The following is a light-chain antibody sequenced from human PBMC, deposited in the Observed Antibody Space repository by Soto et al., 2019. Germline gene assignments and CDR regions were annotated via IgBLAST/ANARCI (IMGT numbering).Light chain of an antibody. CDR2: AAS. V-gene: IGKV1-8*01. CDR1: QGISSY. J-gene: IGKJ4*01. Sequence: AIRMTQSPSSFSASTGDRVTITCRASQGISSYLAWYQQKPGKAPKHLIYAASTLQSWVPSRFSRRGSRTDFTLTNICLQSEDFATYYCQEYYSYPLTFGGGTKVEIK. CDR3: QEYYSYPLT.